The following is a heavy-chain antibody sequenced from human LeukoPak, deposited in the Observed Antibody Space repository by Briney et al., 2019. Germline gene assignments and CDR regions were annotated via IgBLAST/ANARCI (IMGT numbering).Heavy chain of an antibody. J-gene: IGHJ5*02. Sequence: GESLKISCKGSGYSFTSYWISWVGQMHGKGLEWMGRIDPSDSYTNYSPSFQGHVTISADKSISTAYLQWSSLKASDTAMYYCARHSFAEVVVAENWFDPWGQGTLVTVSS. D-gene: IGHD2-15*01. CDR1: GYSFTSYW. CDR3: ARHSFAEVVVAENWFDP. CDR2: IDPSDSYT. V-gene: IGHV5-10-1*01.